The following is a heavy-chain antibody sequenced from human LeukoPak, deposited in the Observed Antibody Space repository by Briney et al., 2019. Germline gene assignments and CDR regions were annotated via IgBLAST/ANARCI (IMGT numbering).Heavy chain of an antibody. V-gene: IGHV4-34*01. Sequence: SETLSLTCAVYGGSFSGYYWSWIRQPPGKGLEWIGEINHSGSTNYNPSLKSRVTISVDTSKNQFSLKLSSVTAADTAVYYCARDVPDYDFWSGYYNRYFDYWGQGTLVTVSS. CDR2: INHSGST. CDR3: ARDVPDYDFWSGYYNRYFDY. J-gene: IGHJ4*02. CDR1: GGSFSGYY. D-gene: IGHD3-3*01.